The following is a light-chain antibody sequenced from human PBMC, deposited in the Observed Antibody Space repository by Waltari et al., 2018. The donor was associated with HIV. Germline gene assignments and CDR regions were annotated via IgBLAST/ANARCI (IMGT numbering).Light chain of an antibody. J-gene: IGKJ1*01. Sequence: DIQMPQSPSSLSASVGDRVTITCQASRDISNHLNWYQQKPGTAPQLLIYDASNVETGIPSRFSGSGSGTDFTFTISSLQPEDSAIYSCQQYANVPWTFGQGTRVEIK. CDR2: DAS. V-gene: IGKV1-33*01. CDR3: QQYANVPWT. CDR1: RDISNH.